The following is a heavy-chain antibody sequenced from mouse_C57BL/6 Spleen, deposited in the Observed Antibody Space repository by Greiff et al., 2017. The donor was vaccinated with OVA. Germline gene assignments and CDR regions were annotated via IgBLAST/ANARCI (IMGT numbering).Heavy chain of an antibody. CDR2: LNPYNGGT. V-gene: IGHV1-19*01. CDR1: GYTFTDYY. J-gene: IGHJ2*01. Sequence: VQLQQSGPVLVKPGASVKMSCKASGYTFTDYYMNWVKQSHGKSLEWIGVLNPYNGGTSYNQKFKGKATLTVDKSSSTAYMELNSLTSEDAAVYYCARREYYFDYWGQGTTLTVSS. CDR3: ARREYYFDY.